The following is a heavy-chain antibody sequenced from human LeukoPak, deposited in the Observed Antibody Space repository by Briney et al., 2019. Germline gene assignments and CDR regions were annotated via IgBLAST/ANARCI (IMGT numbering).Heavy chain of an antibody. J-gene: IGHJ4*02. CDR3: AKLSYYDSSGYYSN. Sequence: GRSLRLSCAASGFTFDDYAMHWVRQAPRKGLEWVSGISWNSGSIGYADSVKGRFTISRDNAKNSLYLQMNSLRAEDTALYYCAKLSYYDSSGYYSNWGQGTLVTVSS. CDR1: GFTFDDYA. D-gene: IGHD3-22*01. CDR2: ISWNSGSI. V-gene: IGHV3-9*01.